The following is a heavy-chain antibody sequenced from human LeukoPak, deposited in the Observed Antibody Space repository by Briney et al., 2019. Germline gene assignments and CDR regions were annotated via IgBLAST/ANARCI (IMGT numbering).Heavy chain of an antibody. V-gene: IGHV4-34*01. D-gene: IGHD3-10*01. J-gene: IGHJ4*02. CDR2: INHSGST. CDR1: GGSFSGYY. CDR3: ARKSGGGYFDY. Sequence: SETLSLTCAVYGGSFSGYYWSWIRQPPGKGLEWIGEINHSGSTNYNPSLKSRVTISVDTSKNQFSLKLSSVTAADTAVYYCARKSGGGYFDYWGQGTLVTVSS.